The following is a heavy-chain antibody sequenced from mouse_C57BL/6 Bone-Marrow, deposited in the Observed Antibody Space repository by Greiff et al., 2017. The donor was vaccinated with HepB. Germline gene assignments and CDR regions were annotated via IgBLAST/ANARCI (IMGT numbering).Heavy chain of an antibody. CDR1: GFNIKDDY. Sequence: VQLQQSGAELVRPGASVKLSCTASGFNIKDDYMHWLKQRPEQGLEWIGWIDPENGDTEYASKFQGKATITADTSSNTAYLQLSSLTSEDTAVYYCTTGWAWFAYWGQGTLVTVSA. J-gene: IGHJ3*01. CDR2: IDPENGDT. D-gene: IGHD3-3*01. V-gene: IGHV14-4*01. CDR3: TTGWAWFAY.